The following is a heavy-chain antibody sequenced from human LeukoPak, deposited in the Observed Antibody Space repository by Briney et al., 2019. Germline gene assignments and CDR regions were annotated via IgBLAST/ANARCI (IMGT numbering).Heavy chain of an antibody. CDR2: VDHTGTT. V-gene: IGHV4-59*01. Sequence: SETLSLTCTVSDDSITMYYWTWIRQPPGEGLEWIGYVDHTGTTKFNPSLNGRVSISRDTSKSFFSLRLRSVTAADTAVYFCARGRVSSSTWYSTYYYFFYMDFWGKGTTVTVSS. D-gene: IGHD4-11*01. J-gene: IGHJ6*03. CDR3: ARGRVSSSTWYSTYYYFFYMDF. CDR1: DDSITMYY.